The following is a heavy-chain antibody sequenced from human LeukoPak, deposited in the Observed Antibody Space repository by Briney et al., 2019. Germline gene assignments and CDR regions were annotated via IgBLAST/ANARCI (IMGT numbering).Heavy chain of an antibody. CDR1: GFTFSTYP. D-gene: IGHD2/OR15-2a*01. J-gene: IGHJ4*02. CDR3: AKERPQTTSFDY. CDR2: ISGSGGNT. V-gene: IGHV3-23*01. Sequence: GGSLRLSCAASGFTFSTYPMNWVRQAPGKGPEWVSTISGSGGNTYYADSVKGRFTISRDNSKNTLYLQMNSLRAEDTAIYYCAKERPQTTSFDYWGQGTLVTVSS.